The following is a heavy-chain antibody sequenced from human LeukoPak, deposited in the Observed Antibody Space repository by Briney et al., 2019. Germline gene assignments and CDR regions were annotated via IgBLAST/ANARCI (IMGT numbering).Heavy chain of an antibody. Sequence: PGGSLRLSCAASGFTFSSYPMSWVRQAPGKGLEWVSAISGSGGSTYYADSVKGRFTISRDNSKNTLYLQMNSLRAEDTAVYYCAKEGYYDILTGYYRGHIDYWGQGTLVTVSS. CDR3: AKEGYYDILTGYYRGHIDY. CDR1: GFTFSSYP. J-gene: IGHJ4*02. D-gene: IGHD3-9*01. V-gene: IGHV3-23*01. CDR2: ISGSGGST.